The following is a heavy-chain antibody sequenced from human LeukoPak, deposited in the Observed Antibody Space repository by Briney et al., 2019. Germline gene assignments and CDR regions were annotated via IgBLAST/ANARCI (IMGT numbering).Heavy chain of an antibody. V-gene: IGHV3-11*04. CDR1: GFTFSDYY. CDR3: ARDLDHLDPTGAFDI. D-gene: IGHD3-3*02. CDR2: ITKSGSTI. Sequence: PGGSLRLSCAASGFTFSDYYMTWIRQAPGKGLEWVSYITKSGSTIYYADSVKGRFTISRDNAKNSLYLQMNGLRAEDTAIYYCARDLDHLDPTGAFDIWGQGTLVTVSS. J-gene: IGHJ3*02.